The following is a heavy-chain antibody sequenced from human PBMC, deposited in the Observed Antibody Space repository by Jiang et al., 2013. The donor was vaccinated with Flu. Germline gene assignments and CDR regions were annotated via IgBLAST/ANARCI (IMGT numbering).Heavy chain of an antibody. J-gene: IGHJ6*04. V-gene: IGHV4-59*01. CDR1: GGSISSYY. Sequence: LLKPSETLSLTCTVSGGSISSYYWSWIRQPPGKGLEWIGYIYYSGSTNYNPSLKSRVTISVDTSKNQFSLKLSSVTAADTAVYYCARDGYYYGMDVWGKGTTVTVSS. CDR3: ARDGYYYGMDV. CDR2: IYYSGST.